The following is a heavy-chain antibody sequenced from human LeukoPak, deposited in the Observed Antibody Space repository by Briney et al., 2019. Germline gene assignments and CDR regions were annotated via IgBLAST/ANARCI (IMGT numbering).Heavy chain of an antibody. CDR2: INEDGSGK. CDR3: ARDDGDV. Sequence: GGSLRLSCVSSGFTFSNYWMKWVRQAPGKGLEWVGSINEDGSGKFSVGSVKDRITISRDNTRNSLDLQINSLTVEDTAIYYCARDDGDVWGTGTTVTVSS. CDR1: GFTFSNYW. J-gene: IGHJ6*04. V-gene: IGHV3-7*01.